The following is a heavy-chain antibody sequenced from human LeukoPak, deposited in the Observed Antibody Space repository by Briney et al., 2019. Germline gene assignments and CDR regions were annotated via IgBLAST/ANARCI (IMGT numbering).Heavy chain of an antibody. V-gene: IGHV3-53*01. CDR1: GFTVSSNY. CDR2: IYSGGST. Sequence: PGGSLRLSCAASGFTVSSNYMSWVRQAPGKGLEWVSVIYSGGSTYYADSVKGRFTISRDNSKNTLYLQMNSLRAEDTAVYYCARFSYYYYYGMDVWGQGTTVTVSS. J-gene: IGHJ6*02. CDR3: ARFSYYYYYGMDV.